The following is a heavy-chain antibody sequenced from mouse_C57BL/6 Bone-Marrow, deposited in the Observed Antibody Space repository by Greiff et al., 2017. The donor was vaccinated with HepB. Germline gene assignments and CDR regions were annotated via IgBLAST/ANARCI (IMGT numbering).Heavy chain of an antibody. V-gene: IGHV5-12*01. CDR1: GFTFSDYY. CDR2: ISNGGGST. CDR3: ARRSSSYDAMDY. J-gene: IGHJ4*01. D-gene: IGHD1-1*01. Sequence: EVKLMESGGGLVQPGGSLKLSCAASGFTFSDYYMYWVRQTPEKRLEWVAYISNGGGSTYYPDTVKGRFTISRDNAKNTLYLQMSRLKSEDTAMYYCARRSSSYDAMDYWGQGTSVTVSS.